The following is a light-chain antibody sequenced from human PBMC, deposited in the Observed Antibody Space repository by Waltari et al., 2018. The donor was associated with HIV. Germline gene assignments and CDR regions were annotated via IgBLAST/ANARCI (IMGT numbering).Light chain of an antibody. CDR1: PDIKTE. Sequence: DIQMTQSPSSLSASPGDTITITCRTSPDIKTELNWYQQKPGTAPKLLVYAASGFQSGVPARISGSGSGTDFTLTSNTLQPDDSATYFCQQSHSVPFTFGAGTKVDVK. J-gene: IGKJ4*01. V-gene: IGKV1-39*01. CDR3: QQSHSVPFT. CDR2: AAS.